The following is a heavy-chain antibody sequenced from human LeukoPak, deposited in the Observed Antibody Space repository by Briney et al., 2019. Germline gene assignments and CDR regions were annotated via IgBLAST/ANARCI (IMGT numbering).Heavy chain of an antibody. Sequence: PSETLSLTCAVSGGSISSYYWSWIRQPPGKGLEWIEYIYYSGSTYYNPSLKSRVTISVDTSKNQFSLKLSSVTAADTAVYYCARSGCSSTSCYQADYWGQGTLVTVSS. J-gene: IGHJ4*02. D-gene: IGHD2-2*01. V-gene: IGHV4-59*08. CDR3: ARSGCSSTSCYQADY. CDR1: GGSISSYY. CDR2: IYYSGST.